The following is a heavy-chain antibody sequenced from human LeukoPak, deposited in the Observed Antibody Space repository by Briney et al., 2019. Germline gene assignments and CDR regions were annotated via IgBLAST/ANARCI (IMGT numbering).Heavy chain of an antibody. J-gene: IGHJ4*02. CDR2: TSGSGGST. CDR3: AKDTGGTYY. Sequence: GGSLRLSCAASGFTLSSNAMSWVRQAPGKGLEWVSGTSGSGGSTYYADSVKGRCTISRDNSKNTLYLQMNSLRAEDTAVYYCAKDTGGTYYWGQGTLVTVSS. D-gene: IGHD3-16*01. CDR1: GFTLSSNA. V-gene: IGHV3-23*01.